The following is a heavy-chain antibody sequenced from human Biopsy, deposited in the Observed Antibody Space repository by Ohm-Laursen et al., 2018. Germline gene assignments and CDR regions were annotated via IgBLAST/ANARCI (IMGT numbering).Heavy chain of an antibody. CDR2: NIPILGTG. CDR1: GGTFSNYG. J-gene: IGHJ1*01. CDR3: ATKLAGYFHH. Sequence: SSVKVSCKAPGGTFSNYGVNWVRQAPGQGLEWPGGNIPILGTGNYAQKFQDRVTVAADTSTSTATMELRSLRSDDTAVYYCATKLAGYFHHWGQGTLVIVSS. V-gene: IGHV1-69*06.